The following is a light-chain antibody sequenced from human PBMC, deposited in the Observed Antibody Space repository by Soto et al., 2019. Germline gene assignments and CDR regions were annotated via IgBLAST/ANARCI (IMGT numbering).Light chain of an antibody. CDR2: WAS. J-gene: IGKJ1*01. CDR1: QSVLYSSNNKNY. CDR3: QQYYRTSWT. Sequence: DIVMTQSPDSLAVSLGERATINCRSSQSVLYSSNNKNYLAWYQQKPGQPPKLLIYWASTRESGVPDRFSGSGSGTDFTLTISSLQAADVAVYYCQQYYRTSWTFGQGTKVDIK. V-gene: IGKV4-1*01.